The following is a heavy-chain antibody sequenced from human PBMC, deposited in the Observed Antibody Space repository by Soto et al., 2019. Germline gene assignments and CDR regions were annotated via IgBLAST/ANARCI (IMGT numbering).Heavy chain of an antibody. Sequence: GGSMRLSCAASGFTFSSYAMSWVRQTPGKGLEWVSAISGSGGSTYYADSVKGRFTISRDNAKNSLYLQMNSLRAEDTAVYYCARDRDYRIDYWGQGTLVTVSS. V-gene: IGHV3-23*01. J-gene: IGHJ4*02. CDR3: ARDRDYRIDY. CDR1: GFTFSSYA. CDR2: ISGSGGST. D-gene: IGHD4-4*01.